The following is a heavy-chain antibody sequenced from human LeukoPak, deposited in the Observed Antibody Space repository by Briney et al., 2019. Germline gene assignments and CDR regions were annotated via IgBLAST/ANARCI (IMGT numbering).Heavy chain of an antibody. J-gene: IGHJ4*02. V-gene: IGHV1-2*02. D-gene: IGHD6-6*01. Sequence: ASVKVSCKASGYTFTGYYMHWVRQAPGQGLEWMGWINPNSGGTNYAQKFQGRVTMTRDTSISTAYMELSRLRSDDTGVYYCARDLLGRQLVFDYWGQGTLVTVSS. CDR2: INPNSGGT. CDR1: GYTFTGYY. CDR3: ARDLLGRQLVFDY.